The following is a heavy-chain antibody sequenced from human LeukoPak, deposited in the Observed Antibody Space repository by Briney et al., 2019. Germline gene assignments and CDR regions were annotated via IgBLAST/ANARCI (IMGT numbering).Heavy chain of an antibody. CDR2: ISYDGSNK. Sequence: PGGSLRLSCAASGSTFSSYGMHWVRQAPGKGLEWVAVISYDGSNKYYADSVKGRFTISRDNSKNTLYLQMNSLRAEDTAVYYCAKDPPYSYYFDYWGQGTLVTVSS. CDR3: AKDPPYSYYFDY. J-gene: IGHJ4*02. CDR1: GSTFSSYG. D-gene: IGHD2-21*01. V-gene: IGHV3-30*18.